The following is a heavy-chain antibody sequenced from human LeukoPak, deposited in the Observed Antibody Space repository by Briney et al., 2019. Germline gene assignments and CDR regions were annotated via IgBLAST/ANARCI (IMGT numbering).Heavy chain of an antibody. CDR2: ISGSGGST. CDR3: ASRRSLLRLGELSKYMDY. CDR1: GFTFSSYA. J-gene: IGHJ4*02. Sequence: GGSLRLSCAASGFTFSSYAMSWVRQAPGKGLEWVSAISGSGGSTYYADSVKGRFTISRDNSKNTLYLQMNSLRAEDTAVYYCASRRSLLRLGELSKYMDYRGQGTLVTVSS. D-gene: IGHD3-16*02. V-gene: IGHV3-23*01.